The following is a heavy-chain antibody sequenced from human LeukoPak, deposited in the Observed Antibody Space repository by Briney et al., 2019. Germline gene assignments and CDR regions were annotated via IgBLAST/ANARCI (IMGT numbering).Heavy chain of an antibody. V-gene: IGHV3-23*01. CDR2: ISRSGDVT. CDR1: GFVFTNYV. D-gene: IGHD1-26*01. CDR3: AKSPQGQSGSSSFGY. Sequence: GGSLRLSCAASGFVFTNYVMNWVRQAPGGGLEWVSGISRSGDVTYYADSVKGRFTISRDNSKNTLFLQIDGLRAEDTALYYCAKSPQGQSGSSSFGYWGQGTLVTVSS. J-gene: IGHJ4*02.